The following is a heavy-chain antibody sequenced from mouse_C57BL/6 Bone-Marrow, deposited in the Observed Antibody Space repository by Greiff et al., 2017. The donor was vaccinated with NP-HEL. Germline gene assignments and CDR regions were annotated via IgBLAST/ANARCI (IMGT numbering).Heavy chain of an antibody. Sequence: VQLQESGAELMKPGASVKLSCKATGYTFTGYWIEWVKQRPGHGLEWIGEILPGSGSTNYNEKFKGKATFTADTSSNTAYMQLSSLTTEDSAIYYCARQAIYYYGSSYVGFAYWGQGTLVTVSA. D-gene: IGHD1-1*01. CDR3: ARQAIYYYGSSYVGFAY. CDR1: GYTFTGYW. CDR2: ILPGSGST. J-gene: IGHJ3*01. V-gene: IGHV1-9*01.